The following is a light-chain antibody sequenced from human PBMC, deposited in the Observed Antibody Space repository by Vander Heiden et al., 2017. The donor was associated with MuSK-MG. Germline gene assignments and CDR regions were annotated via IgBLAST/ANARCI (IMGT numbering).Light chain of an antibody. CDR1: SSDVGGYNY. CDR3: CSYAGSYTWV. J-gene: IGLJ3*02. Sequence: QSALTQPRSVSGSPGQSVTISCTGTSSDVGGYNYVSWYQQHPVKARKRMIYDVRKRPSGVPDRFSGSKSGNTASLTISGLQAEDEADYYCCSYAGSYTWVFGGGTKLTVL. CDR2: DVR. V-gene: IGLV2-11*01.